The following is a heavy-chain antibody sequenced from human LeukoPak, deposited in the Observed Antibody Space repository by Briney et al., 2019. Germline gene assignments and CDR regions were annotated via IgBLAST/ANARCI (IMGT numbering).Heavy chain of an antibody. V-gene: IGHV4-59*01. CDR3: ARDRFGGYFDL. J-gene: IGHJ2*01. CDR1: GDSISSYY. D-gene: IGHD3-10*01. Sequence: ASETLSLTCTVSGDSISSYYWSWIRQPPGKGLEWIGYIYYSGSTNYNPSLKSRVTISVDTSKNQFSLKLSSVTAADTAVYYCARDRFGGYFDLWGRGTLVTVSS. CDR2: IYYSGST.